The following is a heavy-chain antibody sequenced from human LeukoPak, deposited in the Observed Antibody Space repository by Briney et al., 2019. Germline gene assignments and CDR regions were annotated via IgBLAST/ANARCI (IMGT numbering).Heavy chain of an antibody. CDR3: AKDRGGSPQLGDAFDV. D-gene: IGHD2-15*01. J-gene: IGHJ3*01. CDR2: ISYSSGSI. Sequence: PGRSLRLSCAASGFTFDEYAMHWVRQAPGKGLEWVSGISYSSGSIGYVDSVKGRFTISRDNAKNSLYLQMSSLRAEDTALYYCAKDRGGSPQLGDAFDVWGQGTMVSVSS. CDR1: GFTFDEYA. V-gene: IGHV3-9*01.